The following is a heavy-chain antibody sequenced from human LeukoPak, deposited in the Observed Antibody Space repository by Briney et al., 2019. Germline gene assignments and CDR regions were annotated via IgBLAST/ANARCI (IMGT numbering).Heavy chain of an antibody. Sequence: PGGTLRLSCAASGFTFRSYGMNWVRQAPGKGLEWVSAISGSGGSTYYADSVKGRFTISRDNSNNTLYLQMNSLRAEDTAIYYCAKGLGFYMDVWGKGTTVTISS. CDR3: AKGLGFYMDV. J-gene: IGHJ6*03. V-gene: IGHV3-23*01. CDR2: ISGSGGST. D-gene: IGHD3-10*01. CDR1: GFTFRSYG.